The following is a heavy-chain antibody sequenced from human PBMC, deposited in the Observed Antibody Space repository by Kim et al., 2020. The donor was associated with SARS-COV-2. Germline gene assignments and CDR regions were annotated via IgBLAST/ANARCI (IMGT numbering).Heavy chain of an antibody. V-gene: IGHV3-15*01. Sequence: GGSPRLSCAASGFTFSNAWMSWVRQAPGKGLEWVGRIKSKTDGGTTDYAAPVKGRFTISRDDSKNTLYLQRNSLKTEDTAVYYCTTDLKGYYDSSLYFDYWGQGTLGTVSS. D-gene: IGHD3-22*01. CDR1: GFTFSNAW. J-gene: IGHJ4*02. CDR2: IKSKTDGGTT. CDR3: TTDLKGYYDSSLYFDY.